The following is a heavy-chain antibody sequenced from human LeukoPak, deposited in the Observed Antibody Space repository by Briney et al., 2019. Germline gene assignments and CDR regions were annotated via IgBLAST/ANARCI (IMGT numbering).Heavy chain of an antibody. D-gene: IGHD2-15*01. CDR2: ISAYNGNT. CDR1: GYTFTSYG. V-gene: IGHV1-18*01. J-gene: IGHJ4*02. CDR3: ARDAPLYCSGGSCYRWGEVDY. Sequence: ASVKVSCKASGYTFTSYGISWVRQAPGQGLEWMGWISAYNGNTNYVQKLQGRVTMTADTSTSTAYMELRSLRSDDTAVYYCARDAPLYCSGGSCYRWGEVDYWGQGTLVTVSS.